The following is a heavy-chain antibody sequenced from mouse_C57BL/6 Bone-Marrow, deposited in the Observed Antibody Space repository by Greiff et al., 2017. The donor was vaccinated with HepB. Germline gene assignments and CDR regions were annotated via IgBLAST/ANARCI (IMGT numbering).Heavy chain of an antibody. J-gene: IGHJ2*01. CDR3: ARRLGGY. V-gene: IGHV1-82*01. Sequence: VKLMESGPELVKPGASVKISCKASGYAFSSSWMNWVKQRPGKGLEWIGRIYPGDGDTNYNGKFKGKATLTADKSSSTAYMQLSSLTSEDSAVYFCARRLGGYWGQGTTLTVSS. CDR2: IYPGDGDT. D-gene: IGHD4-1*01. CDR1: GYAFSSSW.